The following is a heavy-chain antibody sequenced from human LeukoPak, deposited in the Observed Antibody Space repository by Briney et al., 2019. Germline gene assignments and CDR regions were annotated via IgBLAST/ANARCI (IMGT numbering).Heavy chain of an antibody. CDR1: GGSISSSSYY. Sequence: SETLSLTCTVSGGSISSSSYYWGWIRQPPGKGLEWIGSIYYSGSTYYNPSLKSRVTISVDTSMNQFSLKLSSVTAADTAVYYCASVPYCSSTSCYRGFLFCWGQGTLVTVSS. D-gene: IGHD2-2*02. J-gene: IGHJ4*02. V-gene: IGHV4-39*01. CDR2: IYYSGST. CDR3: ASVPYCSSTSCYRGFLFC.